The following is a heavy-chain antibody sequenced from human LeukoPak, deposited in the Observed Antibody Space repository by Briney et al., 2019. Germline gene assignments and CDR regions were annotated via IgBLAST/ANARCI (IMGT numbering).Heavy chain of an antibody. CDR3: ARDGAVAGTRWFDP. CDR1: GFTFSSYW. J-gene: IGHJ5*02. V-gene: IGHV3-7*01. CDR2: IKQDGSEK. D-gene: IGHD6-19*01. Sequence: GGSLRLSCAASGFTFSSYWMSWVRQAPGKGLEWVANIKQDGSEKYYVDSEKGRFTISRDNAKNSLYLQMNGLRAEDTAVYYCARDGAVAGTRWFDPWGQGTLVTVSS.